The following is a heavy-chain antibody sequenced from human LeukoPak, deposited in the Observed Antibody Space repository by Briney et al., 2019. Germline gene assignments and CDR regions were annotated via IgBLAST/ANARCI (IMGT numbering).Heavy chain of an antibody. V-gene: IGHV3-21*01. J-gene: IGHJ4*02. CDR2: ISSSSSY. CDR1: GFTFSSYS. CDR3: ARVHGAYPFDF. Sequence: GGSLRLSCAASGFTFSSYSMNWVRQAPGKGLEWVSFISSSSSYKYADSVKGRFTISRDNVKNSLYLQMNSLGAEDTAVYYCARVHGAYPFDFWGQGTLVTVSS. D-gene: IGHD4/OR15-4a*01.